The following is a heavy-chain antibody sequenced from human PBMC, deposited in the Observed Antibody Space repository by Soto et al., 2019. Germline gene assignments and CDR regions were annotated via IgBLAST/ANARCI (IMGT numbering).Heavy chain of an antibody. CDR1: GFTFSSYA. D-gene: IGHD7-27*01. Sequence: GGSLRLSSAASGFTFSSYAMHWVRQAPGKGLEWVAVISYDGSNKYYADSVKGRFTISRDNSKNTLYLQMNSRRAEDTAVYYCXRDPETGDRNYYHGMDVWGQGTKVTVSS. CDR2: ISYDGSNK. V-gene: IGHV3-30-3*01. J-gene: IGHJ6*02. CDR3: XRDPETGDRNYYHGMDV.